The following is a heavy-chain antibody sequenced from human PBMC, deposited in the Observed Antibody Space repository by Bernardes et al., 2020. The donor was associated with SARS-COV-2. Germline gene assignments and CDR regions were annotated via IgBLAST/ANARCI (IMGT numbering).Heavy chain of an antibody. CDR1: GLAFNSYT. J-gene: IGHJ6*02. CDR2: ISGGRETI. CDR3: AGDHPRYYGMGV. Sequence: GGSLRLSCAASGLAFNSYTMNWVRQAPGKGLEWLSYISGGRETIYYSDSVKGRFTISRDNAKNSLYLHMNSLRAEDTAVYYCAGDHPRYYGMGVWGQGTTVTVSS. V-gene: IGHV3-48*04.